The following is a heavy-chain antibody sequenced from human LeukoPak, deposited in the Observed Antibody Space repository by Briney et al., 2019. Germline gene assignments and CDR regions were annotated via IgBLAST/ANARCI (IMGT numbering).Heavy chain of an antibody. V-gene: IGHV3-7*01. CDR1: GFTFNNYW. Sequence: GGSLRLSCAASGFTFNNYWMTWVRQAPGKGLEWVATIKHDGRDKHYVDSVEGRFAISRDNANSSVHLQMNSLRAEDTAVYFCARSYTASGYYYGVAYWGQGTLVSVSS. J-gene: IGHJ4*02. CDR2: IKHDGRDK. CDR3: ARSYTASGYYYGVAY. D-gene: IGHD3-22*01.